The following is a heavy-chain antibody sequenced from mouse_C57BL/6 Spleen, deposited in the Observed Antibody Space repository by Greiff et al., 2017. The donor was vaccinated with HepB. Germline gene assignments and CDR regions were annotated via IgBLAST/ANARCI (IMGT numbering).Heavy chain of an antibody. Sequence: VQLQQSGPELVKPGASVKISCKASGYTFTDYYMNWVKQSHGKSLEWIGDINPNNGGTSYNQKFKGKATLTVDKSSSTAYMELRSLTSEDSAVYYCARSGRLRLRDYYAMDYWGQGTSVTVSS. J-gene: IGHJ4*01. CDR2: INPNNGGT. D-gene: IGHD3-2*02. CDR3: ARSGRLRLRDYYAMDY. CDR1: GYTFTDYY. V-gene: IGHV1-26*01.